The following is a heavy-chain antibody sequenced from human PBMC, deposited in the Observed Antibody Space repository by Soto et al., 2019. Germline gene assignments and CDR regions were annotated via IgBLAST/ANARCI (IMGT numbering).Heavy chain of an antibody. CDR2: MNPNSGNT. CDR3: AREWVVMAIFGVVKAQPFDP. CDR1: GYTFTSYD. D-gene: IGHD3-3*01. Sequence: GESLKISCKGSGYTFTSYDINWVRQATGQGLEWMGWMNPNSGNTGYAQKFQGRVTMTRNTSISTAYMELSSLRSEDTAVYYCAREWVVMAIFGVVKAQPFDPWGQGTLVTVSS. J-gene: IGHJ5*02. V-gene: IGHV1-8*01.